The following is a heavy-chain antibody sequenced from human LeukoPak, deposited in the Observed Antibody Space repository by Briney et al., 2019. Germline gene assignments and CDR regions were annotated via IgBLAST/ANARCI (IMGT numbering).Heavy chain of an antibody. J-gene: IGHJ4*02. CDR2: IYSGGST. Sequence: GGSLRLSCAASGFTVSSNYMSWVRQAPGKGLEWVSIIYSGGSTYYADSVKGRFAISRDNSKNTLYLQMNSLRAEDTAVYYCAREGIVGSTRDYWGQGTLVTVSS. CDR1: GFTVSSNY. CDR3: AREGIVGSTRDY. V-gene: IGHV3-53*01. D-gene: IGHD1-26*01.